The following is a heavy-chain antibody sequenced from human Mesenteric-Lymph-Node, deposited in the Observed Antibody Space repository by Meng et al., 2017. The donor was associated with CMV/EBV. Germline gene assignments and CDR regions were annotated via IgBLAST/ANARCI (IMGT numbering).Heavy chain of an antibody. V-gene: IGHV4-31*03. CDR1: GGSISSGGYY. J-gene: IGHJ4*02. Sequence: CTVSGGSISSGGYYWSWIRQHPGKGLEWIGYIYYSGSTYYNPSLKSRVTISVDTSKNQFSLKLSSVTAADTAVYYCARVPPPGPFDYWGQGTLVTVSS. CDR2: IYYSGST. CDR3: ARVPPPGPFDY. D-gene: IGHD1-14*01.